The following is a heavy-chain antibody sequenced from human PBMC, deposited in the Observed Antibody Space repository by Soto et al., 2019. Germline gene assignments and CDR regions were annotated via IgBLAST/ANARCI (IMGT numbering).Heavy chain of an antibody. D-gene: IGHD2-15*01. Sequence: PSETLSLTCTVSGGSVRNVYWGWIRQPPGKRLEWIGFIFHSGNAKYNPSLKIRVTISIDTSKSQFSLSLDSVTAADTAVYFCARAHAPTLPFDYWGLGTLVTVSS. CDR3: ARAHAPTLPFDY. J-gene: IGHJ4*01. V-gene: IGHV4-59*02. CDR1: GGSVRNVY. CDR2: IFHSGNA.